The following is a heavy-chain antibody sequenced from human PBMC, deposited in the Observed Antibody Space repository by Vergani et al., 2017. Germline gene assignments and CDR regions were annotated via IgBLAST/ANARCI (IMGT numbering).Heavy chain of an antibody. Sequence: EVQVVESGGGVVQPGRSLRLSCAASGFSFTSYGMHWVRQAPGRGLEWVSTLSASDRRTHYADSVKGRFTISRDNSKNTLFLHMNSLRPEDTAVYYCAKVGRSEVAGTFGAFDIWGQGTMVTVSS. CDR3: AKVGRSEVAGTFGAFDI. CDR2: LSASDRRT. J-gene: IGHJ3*02. CDR1: GFSFTSYG. D-gene: IGHD6-19*01. V-gene: IGHV3-23*04.